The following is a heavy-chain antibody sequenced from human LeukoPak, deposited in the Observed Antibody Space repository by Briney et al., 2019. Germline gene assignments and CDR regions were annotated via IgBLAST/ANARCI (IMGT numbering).Heavy chain of an antibody. Sequence: SQTLSLTCAISGDSVSSNSAAWNWIRQSPSRGLEWLGRTYYRSKWYNAYAVSVKSRITINTDTSKNQFSLQLNSVTPEDTAVYYCARGGYYDSSGNFDYWGQGTLVTVSS. CDR2: TYYRSKWYN. J-gene: IGHJ4*02. V-gene: IGHV6-1*01. D-gene: IGHD3-22*01. CDR3: ARGGYYDSSGNFDY. CDR1: GDSVSSNSAA.